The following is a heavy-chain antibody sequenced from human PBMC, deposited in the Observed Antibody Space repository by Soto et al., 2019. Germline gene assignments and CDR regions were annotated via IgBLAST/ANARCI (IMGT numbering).Heavy chain of an antibody. D-gene: IGHD6-19*01. CDR3: ARLHPDAYSSGWYPPFDY. Sequence: SETLSLTCTVSGGSISSYYWSWIRQPAVKGLEWIGYIYYSGSTNYNPSLKSRVTISVDTSKNQFSLKLSSVTAADTAVYYCARLHPDAYSSGWYPPFDYWGQGTLVTVSS. CDR1: GGSISSYY. V-gene: IGHV4-59*08. CDR2: IYYSGST. J-gene: IGHJ4*02.